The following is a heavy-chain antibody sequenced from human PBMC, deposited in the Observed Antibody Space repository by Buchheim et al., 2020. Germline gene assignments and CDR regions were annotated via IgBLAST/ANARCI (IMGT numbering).Heavy chain of an antibody. V-gene: IGHV3-30*04. D-gene: IGHD3-9*01. Sequence: QVQLVESGGGVVKPGRSLRLSCAASGFTFSSYAMHWVRQAPGQGLEWVAIISYDGSNKYYADYVKGRLNISRDNSKNTLYLQMNSLRAEDTAVYYCARAAGFYDILTGYYSSWGQGTL. CDR3: ARAAGFYDILTGYYSS. CDR1: GFTFSSYA. CDR2: ISYDGSNK. J-gene: IGHJ5*02.